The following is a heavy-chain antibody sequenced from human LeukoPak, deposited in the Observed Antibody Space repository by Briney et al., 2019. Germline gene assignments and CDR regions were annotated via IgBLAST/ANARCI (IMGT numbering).Heavy chain of an antibody. CDR1: GGCISSYH. J-gene: IGHJ6*03. CDR3: ARGYYYGSGSYPRLVYMDV. V-gene: IGHV4-59*01. CDR2: IYYSGST. Sequence: SETLSLTCTVSGGCISSYHWSWIRQPPGKGLEWIGYIYYSGSTNYNPSLKSRVTISVDTSKNQFSLKLSSVTAADTAVYYCARGYYYGSGSYPRLVYMDVWGKGTTVTVSS. D-gene: IGHD3-10*01.